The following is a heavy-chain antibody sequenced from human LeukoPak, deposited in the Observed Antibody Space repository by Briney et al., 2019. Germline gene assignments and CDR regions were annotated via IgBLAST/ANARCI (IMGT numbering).Heavy chain of an antibody. D-gene: IGHD3-16*02. Sequence: GGALEISCKGSGYNFTSYWIGWGRQRPGKGLEGMGIIYPGESDTRYSRSFEGQVTISPHKSISTAYLQSSSLKASDTAMYYCARATGGVIVDDAFDIWGQGTMVTVSS. CDR2: IYPGESDT. CDR3: ARATGGVIVDDAFDI. V-gene: IGHV5-51*01. J-gene: IGHJ3*02. CDR1: GYNFTSYW.